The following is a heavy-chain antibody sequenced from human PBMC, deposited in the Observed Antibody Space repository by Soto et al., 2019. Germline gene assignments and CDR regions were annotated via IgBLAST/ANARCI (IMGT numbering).Heavy chain of an antibody. CDR3: AKESGYGGPDYYYGMDV. V-gene: IGHV3-23*01. J-gene: IGHJ6*02. Sequence: GGSLRLSCAASGFTFSSYAMSWVRQAPGKGLEWVSAISGSGGSTYYADSVKGRFTISRDNSKNTLYLQMNSLRAEDTAVYYCAKESGYGGPDYYYGMDVWGQGTTVTVS. CDR2: ISGSGGST. D-gene: IGHD5-12*01. CDR1: GFTFSSYA.